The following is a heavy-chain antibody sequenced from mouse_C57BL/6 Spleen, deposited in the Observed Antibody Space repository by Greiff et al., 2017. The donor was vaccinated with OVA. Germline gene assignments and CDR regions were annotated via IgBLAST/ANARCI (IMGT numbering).Heavy chain of an antibody. D-gene: IGHD2-4*01. CDR3: ARQGDYDDGYAMDY. J-gene: IGHJ4*01. V-gene: IGHV5-6*02. CDR2: ISSGGSYT. CDR1: GFTFSSYG. Sequence: DVKLVESGGDLVKPGGSLKLSCAASGFTFSSYGMSWVRQTPDKRLEWVATISSGGSYTYYPDSVKGRFTISRDNAKNTLYLQMSSLKSEDTAMYYCARQGDYDDGYAMDYWGQGTSVTVSS.